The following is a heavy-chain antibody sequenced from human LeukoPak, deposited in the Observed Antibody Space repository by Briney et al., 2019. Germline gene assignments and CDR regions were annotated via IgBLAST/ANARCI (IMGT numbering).Heavy chain of an antibody. CDR3: ARGGPTYYGLGSPDF. CDR2: IGPNTGGT. Sequence: EWMGWIGPNTGGTNSAQKFKGRGTMTRDTSISTAYMELSRLKSDDTAIYYCARGGPTYYGLGSPDFWGQGTLVTVSS. V-gene: IGHV1-2*02. J-gene: IGHJ4*02. D-gene: IGHD3-10*01.